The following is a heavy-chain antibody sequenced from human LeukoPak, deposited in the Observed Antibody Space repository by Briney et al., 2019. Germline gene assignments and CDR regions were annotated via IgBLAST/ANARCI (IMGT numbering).Heavy chain of an antibody. CDR1: GFAFSNFG. CDR2: IRYDGNNK. V-gene: IGHV3-30*02. CDR3: ARESVDTATGGLNY. Sequence: PGGSLRLSCAASGFAFSNFGMHWVRQAPGKGLEWVSFIRYDGNNKYYADSVKGRFTISRDNSKNTLYLQMHSLRAEDTAVYYCARESVDTATGGLNYWGQGTLVTVSS. D-gene: IGHD5-18*01. J-gene: IGHJ4*02.